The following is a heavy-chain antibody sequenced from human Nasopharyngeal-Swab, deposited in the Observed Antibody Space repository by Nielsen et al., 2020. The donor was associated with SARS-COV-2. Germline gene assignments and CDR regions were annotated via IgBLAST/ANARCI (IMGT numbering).Heavy chain of an antibody. V-gene: IGHV1-3*01. CDR1: GYTFTSYA. CDR2: INAGNGNS. Sequence: ASVKVSCKASGYTFTSYAMHWVRQAPGQRLEWMGWINAGNGNSKYSQKFQGRVTITRDTSASTAYMELSSLRSEDTAVYYCARSIAAAVFDYWGQGTLVTVSS. D-gene: IGHD6-13*01. J-gene: IGHJ4*02. CDR3: ARSIAAAVFDY.